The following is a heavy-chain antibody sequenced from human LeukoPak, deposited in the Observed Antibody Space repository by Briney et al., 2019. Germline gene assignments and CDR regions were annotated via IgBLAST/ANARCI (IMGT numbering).Heavy chain of an antibody. J-gene: IGHJ6*02. V-gene: IGHV3-23*01. CDR3: AKLGSWFYYYGMDV. CDR2: ISGSGGST. CDR1: GFTFSSYA. Sequence: GGSLRLSCAVSGFTFSSYAMIWVRQAPGKGLEWVSAISGSGGSTYYADSVKGRFTISRDNSKNTLYLQMNSLRAEDTAVYYCAKLGSWFYYYGMDVWGQGTTVTVSS. D-gene: IGHD3-10*01.